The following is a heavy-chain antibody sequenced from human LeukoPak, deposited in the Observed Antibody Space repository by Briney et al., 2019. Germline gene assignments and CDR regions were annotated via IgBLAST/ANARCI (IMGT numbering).Heavy chain of an antibody. CDR2: ISSSSSYI. D-gene: IGHD1-1*01. CDR3: ARDLEPLGKGTTLDYFDY. V-gene: IGHV3-21*01. CDR1: GFTFSSYS. J-gene: IGHJ4*02. Sequence: GGSLRLSCAASGFTFSSYSMNWVRQAQGKGLEWVSSISSSSSYIYYADSVKGRFTISRDNAKNSLYLQMNSLRAEDTAVYYCARDLEPLGKGTTLDYFDYRGQGTLVTVSS.